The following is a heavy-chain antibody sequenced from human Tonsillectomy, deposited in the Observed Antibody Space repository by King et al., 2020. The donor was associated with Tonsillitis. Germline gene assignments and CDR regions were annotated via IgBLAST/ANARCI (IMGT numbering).Heavy chain of an antibody. D-gene: IGHD2-2*01. CDR2: ISSSGSTI. V-gene: IGHV3-11*01. CDR3: AREQYQLLRSFDY. CDR1: GFTFSDYY. Sequence: VQLQESGGGLVKPGGSLRLSCAASGFTFSDYYMSCIRQAPGKGLEWVSYISSSGSTIYYADSVKGRFTISRDNAKNSLYLQMNSLRAEDTAVYYCAREQYQLLRSFDYWGQGTLVTVSS. J-gene: IGHJ4*02.